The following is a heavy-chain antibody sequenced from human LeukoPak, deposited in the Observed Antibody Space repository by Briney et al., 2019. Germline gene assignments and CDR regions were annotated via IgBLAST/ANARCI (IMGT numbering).Heavy chain of an antibody. CDR2: VHHSGTT. Sequence: SETLSLTCAVSGGSVSSRNWWTWVRQSPGKGLEWIGEVHHSGTTNYNPSLQSRVTMSVDKSKNQFSLKLSSVAAADTAVYYCASQAYSSGRLVDNWGRGTLVTVSS. V-gene: IGHV4-4*02. J-gene: IGHJ4*02. D-gene: IGHD6-19*01. CDR3: ASQAYSSGRLVDN. CDR1: GGSVSSRNW.